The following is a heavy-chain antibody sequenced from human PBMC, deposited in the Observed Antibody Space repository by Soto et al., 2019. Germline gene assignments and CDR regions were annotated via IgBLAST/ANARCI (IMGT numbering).Heavy chain of an antibody. CDR3: ARENVLSYVDTAMVDYFDY. V-gene: IGHV1-18*01. J-gene: IGHJ4*02. D-gene: IGHD5-18*01. Sequence: QVQLVQSGAEVKKPGASVKVSCKASGYTFNTYSISWVRQAPGQGLGWMGWISGYNGDTNYAQKFQGRVTMTTDTSTSTAYMELRSLRSDDTAVYYCARENVLSYVDTAMVDYFDYWGQGTLVTVSS. CDR1: GYTFNTYS. CDR2: ISGYNGDT.